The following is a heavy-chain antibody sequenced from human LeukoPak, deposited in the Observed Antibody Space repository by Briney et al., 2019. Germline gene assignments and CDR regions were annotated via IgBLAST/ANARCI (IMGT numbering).Heavy chain of an antibody. CDR2: IYTGGNT. J-gene: IGHJ4*02. CDR1: GFTVDSND. Sequence: GGSLRLSCAASGFTVDSNDLSWVRQTPGKGLEWVSTIYTGGNTYYAASVKGRFTISRDFSKNTVFLHMNSLRAEDTAMYYCARGDDSGYYDYFDYWGQGALVTVSS. V-gene: IGHV3-53*01. D-gene: IGHD3-22*01. CDR3: ARGDDSGYYDYFDY.